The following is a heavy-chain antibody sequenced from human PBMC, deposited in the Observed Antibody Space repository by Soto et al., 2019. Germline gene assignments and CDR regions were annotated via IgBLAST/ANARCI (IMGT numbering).Heavy chain of an antibody. CDR3: AKSISSTFDY. CDR2: ISVSGAST. J-gene: IGHJ4*02. D-gene: IGHD2-2*01. V-gene: IGHV3-23*01. CDR1: GFTFSNYA. Sequence: EVQLLESEGGLVQPGGSLRLSCAASGFTFSNYAMSWVRQAPGKGLEWVSGISVSGASTYYADSVKGRFTISRDNSKNTLYQQMNSLIAEDTAVYYCAKSISSTFDYWGQGTLVTVSS.